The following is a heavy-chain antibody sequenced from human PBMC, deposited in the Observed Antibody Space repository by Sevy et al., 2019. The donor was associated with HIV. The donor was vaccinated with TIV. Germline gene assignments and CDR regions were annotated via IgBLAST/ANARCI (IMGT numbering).Heavy chain of an antibody. CDR2: ISSSSSTI. J-gene: IGHJ4*02. CDR1: GFTFSSYS. Sequence: GGSLRLSCAASGFTFSSYSMNWVRQAPGKGLEWVSYISSSSSTIDYADSVKGRFTISRDNAKNSLYLQMNSLRAEDTAVYYCARLSGYSSSWSYFDYWGQGTLVTVSS. V-gene: IGHV3-48*01. CDR3: ARLSGYSSSWSYFDY. D-gene: IGHD6-13*01.